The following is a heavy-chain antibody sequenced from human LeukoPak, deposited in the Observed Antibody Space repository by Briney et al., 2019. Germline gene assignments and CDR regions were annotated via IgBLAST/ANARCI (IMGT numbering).Heavy chain of an antibody. CDR3: AREMPDPDYYYDSSGGGFDY. V-gene: IGHV4-39*07. Sequence: SETLSLTCTVSGGSIISTIYYWGWIRQSPGKGLEWIGEIYHSGSTNYNPSLKSRVTISVDKSKNQFSLKLSSVTAADTAVYYCAREMPDPDYYYDSSGGGFDYWGQGTLVTVSS. J-gene: IGHJ4*02. D-gene: IGHD3-22*01. CDR2: IYHSGST. CDR1: GGSIISTIYY.